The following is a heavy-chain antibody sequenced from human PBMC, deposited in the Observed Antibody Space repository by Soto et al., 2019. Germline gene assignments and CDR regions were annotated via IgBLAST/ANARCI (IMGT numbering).Heavy chain of an antibody. CDR3: ARALAGGTVTTGDYYSGMDV. J-gene: IGHJ6*02. V-gene: IGHV1-18*01. CDR1: GYTFTSYG. D-gene: IGHD4-17*01. CDR2: ISAYNGNT. Sequence: QVQLVQSGAEVKKPGASVKVSCKASGYTFTSYGISWVRQAPGQGLEWMGWISAYNGNTNYAQKLQGRVTMTTDTSTSTAYMELRSLRSDDTAVYYCARALAGGTVTTGDYYSGMDVWGQGTTVTVSS.